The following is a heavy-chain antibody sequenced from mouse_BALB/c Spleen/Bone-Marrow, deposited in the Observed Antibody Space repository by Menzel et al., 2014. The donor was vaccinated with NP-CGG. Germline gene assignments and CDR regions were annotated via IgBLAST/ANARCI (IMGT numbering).Heavy chain of an antibody. CDR1: GYSFTSYW. V-gene: IGHV1-5*01. CDR2: IYPGNSDT. D-gene: IGHD2-1*01. CDR3: PRKVYYGNPLDY. J-gene: IGHJ2*01. Sequence: VQLQQPGPVLARPGASVKMSCKASGYSFTSYWMHWVKQRPGQGLDWIGAIYPGNSDTSYNQKFKGKAKLTAVTPPTTAYTELSSLTNEYPAVYFLPRKVYYGNPLDYWGQGTTLTVSS.